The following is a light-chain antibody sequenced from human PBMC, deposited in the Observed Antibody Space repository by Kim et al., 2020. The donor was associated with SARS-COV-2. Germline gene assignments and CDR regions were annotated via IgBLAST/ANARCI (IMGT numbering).Light chain of an antibody. J-gene: IGLJ1*01. Sequence: SITISCTGTSSDVGNYNLVSWYQQHPGKAPKLMIYEVSKRPSGVSNRFSGSKSGNTASLTISGLQAEDEADYYCCSYAGSSTFYVFGAGTKVTVL. CDR3: CSYAGSSTFYV. CDR2: EVS. CDR1: SSDVGNYNL. V-gene: IGLV2-23*02.